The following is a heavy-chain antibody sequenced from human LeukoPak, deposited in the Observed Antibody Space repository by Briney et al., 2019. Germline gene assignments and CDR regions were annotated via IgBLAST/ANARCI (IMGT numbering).Heavy chain of an antibody. CDR2: IYYSGGT. V-gene: IGHV4-59*01. J-gene: IGHJ4*02. CDR3: ARGEDILTGYSLDY. CDR1: GGSISSYY. D-gene: IGHD3-9*01. Sequence: SETLSLTCTVSGGSISSYYWSWIRQPPRKGLEWIGYIYYSGGTNYNPSLKSRVTISVDTSKNQYSLKLSSVTAADTAVYYCARGEDILTGYSLDYWGQGTLVTVSS.